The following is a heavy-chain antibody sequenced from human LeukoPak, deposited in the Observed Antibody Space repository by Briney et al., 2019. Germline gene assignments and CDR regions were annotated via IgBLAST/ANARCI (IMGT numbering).Heavy chain of an antibody. J-gene: IGHJ4*02. Sequence: PGRSLRLSCAASGFTFSSYAMHWVRQAPGKGLEWVSSIIVISVKIYSADSVKGRLTIPRDNAKNSLYLEMNSLRAEDTAVYYCAREKISVGWSGYLHDYFDSWGQGTLVTVSS. D-gene: IGHD3-3*01. CDR3: AREKISVGWSGYLHDYFDS. V-gene: IGHV3-21*01. CDR2: IIVISVKI. CDR1: GFTFSSYA.